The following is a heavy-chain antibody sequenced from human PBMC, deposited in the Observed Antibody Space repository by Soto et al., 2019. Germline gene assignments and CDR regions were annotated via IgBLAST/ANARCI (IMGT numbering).Heavy chain of an antibody. CDR2: TKNKANSYTT. J-gene: IGHJ4*02. CDR3: TIEGAYPGPDFDY. V-gene: IGHV3-72*01. CDR1: GFTFSDRY. Sequence: LRLSCAASGFTFSDRYMDWVRQAPGKGLEWVGRTKNKANSYTTEYAASVKGRFTISRDYSRDSVYLQMNSLKTDDTAVYYCTIEGAYPGPDFDYWGQGTLVTVSS. D-gene: IGHD3-16*01.